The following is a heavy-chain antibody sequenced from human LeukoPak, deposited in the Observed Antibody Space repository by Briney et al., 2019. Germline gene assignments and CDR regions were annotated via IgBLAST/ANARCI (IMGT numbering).Heavy chain of an antibody. D-gene: IGHD2-21*02. CDR1: GFTFSSYA. V-gene: IGHV3-23*01. CDR2: ISGSGGST. CDR3: AKFSQFSVVTAILDY. J-gene: IGHJ4*02. Sequence: GGSLRLSCAASGFTFSSYAMSWVRQAPGKGLEWVSAISGSGGSTYYADSVKGRFTISRDNSKNTLYLQMNSLRAEDTAVYYCAKFSQFSVVTAILDYWGQGTLVTVSS.